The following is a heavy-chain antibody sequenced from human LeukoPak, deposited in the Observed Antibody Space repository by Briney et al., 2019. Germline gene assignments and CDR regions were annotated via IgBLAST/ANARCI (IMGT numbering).Heavy chain of an antibody. CDR2: ISSSSSYI. CDR1: GFTFSIYS. CDR3: ARDECSSTSCFEYYYYGMDV. J-gene: IGHJ6*02. V-gene: IGHV3-21*01. Sequence: GGSLRLSCAASGFTFSIYSMNWVRQAPGKGLEWVSSISSSSSYIYYADSVKGRFTISRDNAKNSLYLQMNSLRAEGTAVYYCARDECSSTSCFEYYYYGMDVWGQGTTVTVSS. D-gene: IGHD2-2*01.